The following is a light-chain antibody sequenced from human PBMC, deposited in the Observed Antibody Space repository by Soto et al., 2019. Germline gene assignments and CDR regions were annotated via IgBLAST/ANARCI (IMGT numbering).Light chain of an antibody. J-gene: IGKJ1*01. Sequence: DIQMTQSPSTLSASVGDRVTITCRASQSISTWLAWFQQKPGKDPKLLMYKASSLQSGVPSRFSGSGSETEITLTISSLQPDDFATYYCQQYNSYPWTFGQGSKVEIK. V-gene: IGKV1-5*03. CDR3: QQYNSYPWT. CDR1: QSISTW. CDR2: KAS.